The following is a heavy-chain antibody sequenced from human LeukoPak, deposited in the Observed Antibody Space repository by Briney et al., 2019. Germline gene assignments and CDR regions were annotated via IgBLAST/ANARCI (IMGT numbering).Heavy chain of an antibody. CDR2: IKQDGSER. V-gene: IGHV3-7*03. CDR1: GFTFSSYW. Sequence: QPGGSLRLSCAASGFTFSSYWMTWVRQAPGKGLEWVANIKQDGSERNYVDSVKGRFTISRDNAKSSLYLQMNTLRDEDTAVYYCATGAGCGYWGQGTLVTVSS. D-gene: IGHD6-19*01. CDR3: ATGAGCGY. J-gene: IGHJ4*02.